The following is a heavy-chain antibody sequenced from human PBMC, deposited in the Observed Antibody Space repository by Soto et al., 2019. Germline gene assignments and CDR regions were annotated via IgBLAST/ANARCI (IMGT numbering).Heavy chain of an antibody. CDR1: GFTFSDHY. Sequence: GGSLRLSCAASGFTFSDHYMDWVRQAPGKGLEWVGRIRDKANSYTTDHAASVKGRFTISREDSRNSVYLQMNTLKTEDTAVYXCASXXRLGGATTGYYFDYWGQGTLVTVSS. CDR2: IRDKANSYTT. V-gene: IGHV3-72*01. D-gene: IGHD1-26*01. J-gene: IGHJ4*02. CDR3: ASXXRLGGATTGYYFDY.